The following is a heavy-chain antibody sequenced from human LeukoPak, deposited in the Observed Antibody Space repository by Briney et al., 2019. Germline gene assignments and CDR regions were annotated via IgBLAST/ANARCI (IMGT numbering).Heavy chain of an antibody. CDR1: GFTFASHA. Sequence: GGSLRLSCAASGFTFASHAMYWVREAPGHGLEWFAGIFGSGGSPHYADCVKGRFTISRDNSRNTVYLQINSLRAEDTAVYYCGKTTVGYSSGQKPAWPVDYGGQGTLVTVSS. D-gene: IGHD5-18*01. J-gene: IGHJ4*02. V-gene: IGHV3-23*01. CDR2: IFGSGGSP. CDR3: GKTTVGYSSGQKPAWPVDY.